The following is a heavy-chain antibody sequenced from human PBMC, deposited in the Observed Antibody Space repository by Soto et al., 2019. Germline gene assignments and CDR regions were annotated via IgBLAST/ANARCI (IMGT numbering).Heavy chain of an antibody. CDR1: GGSISNHY. CDR3: TRANWYSEY. J-gene: IGHJ4*02. Sequence: PSETLSLTCTVSGGSISNHYWSWIRQPPGKGLEWIGYIYYNGNTNYNPPLKSRVTMSVDTSKNQISLKSSSVTAADTAVYYCTRANWYSEYWGQGTLVTVSS. V-gene: IGHV4-59*11. CDR2: IYYNGNT. D-gene: IGHD7-27*01.